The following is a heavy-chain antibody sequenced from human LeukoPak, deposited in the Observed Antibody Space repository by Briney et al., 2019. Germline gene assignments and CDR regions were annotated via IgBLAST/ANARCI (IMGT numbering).Heavy chain of an antibody. CDR1: GGSISSYY. CDR2: IYYSGST. Sequence: SETLSLTCTVSGGSISSYYWSWIRQPPGKGLEWIGYIYYSGSTNYNPSLKSRVTMSLDRSKRQISLKLSSVTAADTAVYYCARVGILTGYYDYWGQGTLVTVSS. D-gene: IGHD3-9*01. V-gene: IGHV4-59*12. CDR3: ARVGILTGYYDY. J-gene: IGHJ4*02.